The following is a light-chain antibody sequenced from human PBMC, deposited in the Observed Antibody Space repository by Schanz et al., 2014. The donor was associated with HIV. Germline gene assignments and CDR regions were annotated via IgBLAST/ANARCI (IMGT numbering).Light chain of an antibody. CDR2: SYN. CDR3: ATWDDSLDGWV. Sequence: SVVTQPPSASWTPGQRVTISCSGSSSNIGSNPVNRYQHLPGTAPSLLTYSYNQRPSGVPDRFSGSQSGTSASLAISGLQSEDESDFFCATWDDSLDGWVFGGGTKLTVL. J-gene: IGLJ3*02. V-gene: IGLV1-44*01. CDR1: SSNIGSNP.